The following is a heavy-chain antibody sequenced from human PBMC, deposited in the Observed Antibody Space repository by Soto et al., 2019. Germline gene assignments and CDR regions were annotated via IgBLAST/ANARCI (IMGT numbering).Heavy chain of an antibody. Sequence: EVQLVESGGGLVQPGGSLRLSCAASGFTFSDHYMDWVRQAPGKGLEWVGRTRNKANSYTTEYAASVKGRFTISRDDSKNSLYLQMNSLKTEDTAVYYCARDAYCGGDCYSGYYYYGMDVWGQGTTVTVSS. CDR1: GFTFSDHY. CDR3: ARDAYCGGDCYSGYYYYGMDV. D-gene: IGHD2-21*02. J-gene: IGHJ6*02. CDR2: TRNKANSYTT. V-gene: IGHV3-72*01.